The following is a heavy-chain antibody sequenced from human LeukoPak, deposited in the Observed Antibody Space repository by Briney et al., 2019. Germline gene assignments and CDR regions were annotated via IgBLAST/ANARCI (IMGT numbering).Heavy chain of an antibody. CDR3: ARVGSDFWSGFDY. CDR2: IYHSGST. J-gene: IGHJ4*02. V-gene: IGHV4-30-2*01. Sequence: SETLSLTCTVSGGSISSGGYSWSWIRQPPGKGLEWIGYIYHSGSTYYNPSLKSRVTISVDRSKNQFSLKLSSVTAADTAVYYCARVGSDFWSGFDYWGQGTLVTVSS. D-gene: IGHD3-3*01. CDR1: GGSISSGGYS.